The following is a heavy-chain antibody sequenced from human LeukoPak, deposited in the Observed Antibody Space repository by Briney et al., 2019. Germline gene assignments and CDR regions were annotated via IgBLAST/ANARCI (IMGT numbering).Heavy chain of an antibody. Sequence: PGGPLSLSCAVSGFPFSDFAMSWVRQAPGKGLEWVSTISGGGDNTYFADSVKGRFTISRDNSKNTLFLLMVSLRAEDTAVYYCAKFEGALLGNYYMDVWGKGTTVTVSS. J-gene: IGHJ6*03. V-gene: IGHV3-23*01. CDR3: AKFEGALLGNYYMDV. CDR2: ISGGGDNT. CDR1: GFPFSDFA.